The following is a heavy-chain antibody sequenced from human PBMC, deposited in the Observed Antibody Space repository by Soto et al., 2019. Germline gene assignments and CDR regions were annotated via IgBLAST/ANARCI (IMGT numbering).Heavy chain of an antibody. J-gene: IGHJ4*02. CDR1: GFIFSNYA. CDR2: ISGSGADT. D-gene: IGHD2-15*01. CDR3: AKDTGRGGGSVFDY. V-gene: IGHV3-23*01. Sequence: GESLRLSCAPSGFIFSNYAMSWVRQARGKGLEWVSAISGSGADTYYTESVKGRFTISRDNFKNTLYLQMNSLRAEDTAVYYCAKDTGRGGGSVFDYWGQGILVTVSS.